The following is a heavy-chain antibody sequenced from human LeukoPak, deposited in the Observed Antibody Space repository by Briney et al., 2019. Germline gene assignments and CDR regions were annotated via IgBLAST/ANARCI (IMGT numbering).Heavy chain of an antibody. CDR1: GGSFSGYY. V-gene: IGHV4-34*01. CDR2: INHSGST. CDR3: ASSPRAPHFYDSSGTRGGY. D-gene: IGHD3-22*01. J-gene: IGHJ4*02. Sequence: PSETLSLTCAVYGGSFSGYYWSWIRQPPGKGLEWIGEINHSGSTNYNPSLKSRVTISVDTSKNQFSLKLSFVTAADTAVYYCASSPRAPHFYDSSGTRGGYWGQGTLVTVSS.